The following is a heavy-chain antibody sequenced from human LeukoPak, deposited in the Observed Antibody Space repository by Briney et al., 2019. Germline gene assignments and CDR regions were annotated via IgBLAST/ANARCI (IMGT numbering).Heavy chain of an antibody. CDR1: GYSFATYG. V-gene: IGHV1-18*01. D-gene: IGHD2-8*01. CDR2: ISPYNGKT. J-gene: IGHJ5*02. Sequence: ASVRVSCKASGYSFATYGLSWVRQAPGQGLEWMGWISPYNGKTDYARKFQDRVTMTTDISTTTAYMELTSLTSDDTAVYFCARHLRTICSTISDNWFVPWGQGTLVTVSS. CDR3: ARHLRTICSTISDNWFVP.